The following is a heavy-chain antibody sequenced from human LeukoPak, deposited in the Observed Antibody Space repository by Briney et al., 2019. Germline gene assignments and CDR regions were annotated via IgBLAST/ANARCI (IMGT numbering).Heavy chain of an antibody. CDR2: IYYTGNT. V-gene: IGHV4-39*01. J-gene: IGHJ6*02. Sequence: SETLSLTCTVSGGSISSSIYYWGWIRQPPGKGREWIGSIYYTGNTYYNPSLESGVTISVDTSKNQFSLKLSSVTAADTAVYYCARLPHYYYYGMDVWGQGATVTVSS. CDR1: GGSISSSIYY. CDR3: ARLPHYYYYGMDV.